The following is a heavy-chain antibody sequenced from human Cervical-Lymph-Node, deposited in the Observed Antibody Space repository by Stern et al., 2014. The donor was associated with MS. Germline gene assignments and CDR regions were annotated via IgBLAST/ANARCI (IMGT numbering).Heavy chain of an antibody. CDR1: GLSLSTSEVA. J-gene: IGHJ6*02. CDR3: AHGVTRSRYGMDV. D-gene: IGHD1-14*01. CDR2: LYWNDVK. V-gene: IGHV2-5*01. Sequence: QVTLRESGPTLVKPTQTLTLTCTFSGLSLSTSEVAVGWIRQPQGKALEWVALLYWNDVKSYHPFLKRRATITKDTSENQVVLTMTNMDPVDTGTYYCAHGVTRSRYGMDVWGQGTTVTVSS.